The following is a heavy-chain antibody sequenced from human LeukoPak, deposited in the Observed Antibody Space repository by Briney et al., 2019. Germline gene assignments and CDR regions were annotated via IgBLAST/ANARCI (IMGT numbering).Heavy chain of an antibody. CDR1: GFIFSSYG. CDR2: IWYDGSNK. Sequence: GGSLRLSCAASGFIFSSYGMHWVRQAPGKGLEWVAVIWYDGSNKYYADSVKGRFTISRDNSKNALYLQMNSLRAEDTAVYYCAKLVLLGNYWGQGTLVTVSS. D-gene: IGHD3-16*01. CDR3: AKLVLLGNY. V-gene: IGHV3-33*06. J-gene: IGHJ4*02.